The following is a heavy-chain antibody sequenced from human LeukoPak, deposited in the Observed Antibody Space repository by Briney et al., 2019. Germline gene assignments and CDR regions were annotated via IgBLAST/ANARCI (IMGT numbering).Heavy chain of an antibody. CDR3: AREVGMATYYFDY. V-gene: IGHV3-74*01. Sequence: PGGSLRLSCVASGFTFSSYWMHWVRQAPGKGLVWVSRINSDGSSTSYADSVKGRFAISRDNAKNTLYLQMNSLRAEDTAVYYCAREVGMATYYFDYWGQGTLVTVSS. CDR2: INSDGSST. J-gene: IGHJ4*02. CDR1: GFTFSSYW. D-gene: IGHD5-12*01.